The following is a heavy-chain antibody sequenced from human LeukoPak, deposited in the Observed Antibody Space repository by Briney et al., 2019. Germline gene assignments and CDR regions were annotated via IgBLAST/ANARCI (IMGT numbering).Heavy chain of an antibody. CDR2: TYHSAST. J-gene: IGHJ5*02. CDR3: ARVLVASPNWFDP. CDR1: GYSIISGYD. Sequence: SETLSLTCTVSGYSIISGYDWGWIRQPPGKGLEWIGSTYHSASTYYNPSLKSLDTISVETTKNHFSRTLSPVPAADTTAYHGARVLVASPNWFDPWGQGTLVAVSS. V-gene: IGHV4-38-2*02. D-gene: IGHD2-15*01.